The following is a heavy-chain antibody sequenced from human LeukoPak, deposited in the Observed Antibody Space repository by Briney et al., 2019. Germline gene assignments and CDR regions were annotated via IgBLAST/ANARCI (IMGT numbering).Heavy chain of an antibody. CDR3: ARGGSSVLRYFDWIKPFDY. V-gene: IGHV4-31*03. Sequence: SETLSLTCTVSGGSISSGGYYWSWIRQHPGKGLEWIGYIYYSGSTYYNPSLKSRVTISVDTSKNQFSLKLSSVTAADMAVYYCARGGSSVLRYFDWIKPFDYWGQGTLVTVSS. CDR2: IYYSGST. D-gene: IGHD3-9*01. J-gene: IGHJ4*02. CDR1: GGSISSGGYY.